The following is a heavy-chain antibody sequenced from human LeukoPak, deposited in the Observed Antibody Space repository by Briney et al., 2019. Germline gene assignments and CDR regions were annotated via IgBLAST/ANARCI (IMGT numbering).Heavy chain of an antibody. CDR2: IIPIFGTA. Sequence: EASVTVSFKASGGTFIIYAISWVRQAPGQGLEWMGGIIPIFGTANYAQKFQGRVTITADESMSTAYMELSSLRSEDTAVYYCARDGRPDYYDSSGYYGPPYAFDIWGQGTMVTVSS. CDR3: ARDGRPDYYDSSGYYGPPYAFDI. V-gene: IGHV1-69*13. CDR1: GGTFIIYA. D-gene: IGHD3-22*01. J-gene: IGHJ3*02.